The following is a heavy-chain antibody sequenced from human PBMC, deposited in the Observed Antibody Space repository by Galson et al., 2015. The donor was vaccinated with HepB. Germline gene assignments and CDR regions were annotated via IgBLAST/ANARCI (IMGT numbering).Heavy chain of an antibody. CDR2: ISAYNGNT. Sequence: SVKVSCKASGYTFNIYGMTWVRQAPGQGLEWMGWISAYNGNTNYAQKLQGRVTMTTDTSTSTAYMELRSLRSDDTAVYYCARDRGMNWFDPWGQGTLVTVSS. J-gene: IGHJ5*02. CDR3: ARDRGMNWFDP. D-gene: IGHD3-10*01. CDR1: GYTFNIYG. V-gene: IGHV1-18*04.